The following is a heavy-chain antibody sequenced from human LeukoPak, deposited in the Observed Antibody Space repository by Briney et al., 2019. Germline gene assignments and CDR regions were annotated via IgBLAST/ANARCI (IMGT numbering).Heavy chain of an antibody. J-gene: IGHJ4*02. CDR2: ISGSGGST. V-gene: IGHV3-23*01. CDR1: GFTFSNYA. Sequence: WGSLRLSCAASGFTFSNYAMSWVRQAPGKGLEWVSAISGSGGSTYYADSVKGRFTISRDNSKNTLYLQMNSLRAEDTAVYYRAKGIVVVPVANYFDYWGQGTLVTVSS. D-gene: IGHD2-2*01. CDR3: AKGIVVVPVANYFDY.